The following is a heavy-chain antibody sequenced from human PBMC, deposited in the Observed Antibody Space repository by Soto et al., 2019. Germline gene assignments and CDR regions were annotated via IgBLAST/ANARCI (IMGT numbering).Heavy chain of an antibody. J-gene: IGHJ4*02. Sequence: GGSLRLSCAASGFTFSSYGMHWVRQAPGKGLEWVAVISYDGSNKYYADSVKGRFTISRDNSKNTLYLQMNSLRAEDTAVYYCAKDGTSYDSSGFDYWGQGNLVTVSS. CDR3: AKDGTSYDSSGFDY. V-gene: IGHV3-30*18. CDR2: ISYDGSNK. CDR1: GFTFSSYG. D-gene: IGHD3-22*01.